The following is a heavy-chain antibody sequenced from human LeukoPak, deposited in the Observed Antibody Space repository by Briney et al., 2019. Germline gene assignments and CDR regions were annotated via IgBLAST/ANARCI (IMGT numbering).Heavy chain of an antibody. V-gene: IGHV4-38-2*01. J-gene: IGHJ5*02. Sequence: SETLSLTCAVSGYSISSGYYWGWIRQPPGKGLEWIGTIYHSGSTYYNPSLKSRVTISVDTSKNQFSLKLSSVTAADTAVYYCARVGFGDPTHMGNWFDPWGQGTLVTVSS. CDR1: GYSISSGYY. D-gene: IGHD3-10*01. CDR2: IYHSGST. CDR3: ARVGFGDPTHMGNWFDP.